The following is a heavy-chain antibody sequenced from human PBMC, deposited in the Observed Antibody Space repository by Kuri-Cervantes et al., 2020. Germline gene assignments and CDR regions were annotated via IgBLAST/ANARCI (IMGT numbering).Heavy chain of an antibody. D-gene: IGHD6-13*01. Sequence: ASVKVSCKAYGYTFTGYYMHWVRQAPGQGLEWMGWINPNSGGTNYAQKFQGRVTMTRDTSISTAYMELSRLRSDDTAVYYCATQISSSSWYGSGWTNWFDPWGQGTLVTVSS. J-gene: IGHJ5*02. CDR2: INPNSGGT. CDR3: ATQISSSSWYGSGWTNWFDP. CDR1: GYTFTGYY. V-gene: IGHV1-2*02.